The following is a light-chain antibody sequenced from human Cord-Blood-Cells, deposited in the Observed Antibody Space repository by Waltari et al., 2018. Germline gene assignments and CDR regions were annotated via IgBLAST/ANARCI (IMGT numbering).Light chain of an antibody. CDR1: NIASKS. V-gene: IGLV3-21*04. CDR3: QVWDSSSDHVV. J-gene: IGLJ2*01. CDR2: YDS. Sequence: SYVLTQPPSVSVAPGKTARITCGGNNIASKSVPWYQQKPGQAPVLVIYYDSDRPSGIPERFSGSNSGNTATLTISRVEAGDEADYYCQVWDSSSDHVVFGGGTKLTVL.